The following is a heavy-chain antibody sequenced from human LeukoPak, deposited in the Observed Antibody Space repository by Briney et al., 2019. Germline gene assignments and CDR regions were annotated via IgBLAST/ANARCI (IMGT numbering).Heavy chain of an antibody. D-gene: IGHD3-22*01. CDR1: GGSFSGYY. V-gene: IGHV4-34*01. Sequence: SETLSLTCAVYGGSFSGYYWSWIRQPPGKGLEWIGEINHSGSTNYNPSLKSRVTISVDTSKNQSSLKLSSVTAADTAVYYCAGRYYYDSSGYYYSLDYWGQGTLVTVSS. CDR2: INHSGST. J-gene: IGHJ4*02. CDR3: AGRYYYDSSGYYYSLDY.